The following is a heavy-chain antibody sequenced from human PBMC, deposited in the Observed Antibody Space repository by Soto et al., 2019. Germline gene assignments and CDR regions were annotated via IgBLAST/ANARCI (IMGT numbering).Heavy chain of an antibody. V-gene: IGHV3-30-3*01. CDR3: ARDGTSDTVLEGPEEFDY. D-gene: IGHD2-8*01. CDR2: ISYDGSNK. J-gene: IGHJ4*02. Sequence: QVQLVESGGGVVQPGRSLRLSCAASGFTFSSYAMHWVRQAPGKGLEWVAVISYDGSNKYYADSVKGRFTISRDNSKNTLYLEMNSLRAEDTAVYYCARDGTSDTVLEGPEEFDYWGQGTLVTVSS. CDR1: GFTFSSYA.